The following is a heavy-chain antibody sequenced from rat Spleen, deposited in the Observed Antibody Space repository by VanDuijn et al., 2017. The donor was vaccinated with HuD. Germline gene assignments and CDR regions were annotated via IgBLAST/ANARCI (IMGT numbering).Heavy chain of an antibody. CDR2: ISPSGGST. V-gene: IGHV5-19*01. CDR3: ATDLGTMMVLPCYFDY. J-gene: IGHJ2*01. CDR1: GFTFSNAA. Sequence: EVQVVESGGGLVQPKESLKISCAASGFTFSNAAMYWVRQAPTKGLEWVASISPSGGSTYYRDSVKGRFTISRDNAKSTLYLQMDSLRSEDTATYYCATDLGTMMVLPCYFDYWGQGVMVTVSS. D-gene: IGHD1-12*02.